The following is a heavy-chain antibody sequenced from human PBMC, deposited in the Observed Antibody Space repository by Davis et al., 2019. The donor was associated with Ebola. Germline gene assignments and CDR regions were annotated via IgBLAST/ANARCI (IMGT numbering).Heavy chain of an antibody. D-gene: IGHD2-2*03. CDR3: ARLGSLPY. CDR2: INHSGST. Sequence: MPSETLSLTCTVSGDSISSYYWTWIRQPPGKGLEWIGEINHSGSTNYNPSLKSRVTISVDTSKNQFSLKLSSVTAADTAVYYCARLGSLPYWGQGTLVTVSS. V-gene: IGHV4-34*01. J-gene: IGHJ4*02. CDR1: GDSISSYY.